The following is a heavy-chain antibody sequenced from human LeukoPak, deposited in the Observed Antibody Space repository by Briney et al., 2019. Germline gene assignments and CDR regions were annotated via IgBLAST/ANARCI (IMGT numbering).Heavy chain of an antibody. CDR1: GGSFSGYY. Sequence: PSETLSLTCAVYGGSFSGYYWSWIRQPPGKGLEWIGEINHNGSTNYNPSLNSRVTVSVDTSKNQFYLELSSVTAADTDVYYCARNNVVVPAAIAGPPYRMDVWGQGTTVTVSS. D-gene: IGHD2-2*01. J-gene: IGHJ6*02. CDR3: ARNNVVVPAAIAGPPYRMDV. CDR2: INHNGST. V-gene: IGHV4-34*01.